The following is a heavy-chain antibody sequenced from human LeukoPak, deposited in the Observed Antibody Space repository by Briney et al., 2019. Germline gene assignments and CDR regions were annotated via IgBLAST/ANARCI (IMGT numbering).Heavy chain of an antibody. CDR1: GYSFTSNW. Sequence: GESLKISCKASGYSFTSNWIGWVRQMPGKGLEWMGIIYPDDSDDRYGPSFRGQVTISADKSISTAYLQWSSLKSSDTAMYYCARLQYNSGWYVDYWGQGTLVTVSS. D-gene: IGHD6-19*01. CDR3: ARLQYNSGWYVDY. CDR2: IYPDDSDD. V-gene: IGHV5-51*01. J-gene: IGHJ4*02.